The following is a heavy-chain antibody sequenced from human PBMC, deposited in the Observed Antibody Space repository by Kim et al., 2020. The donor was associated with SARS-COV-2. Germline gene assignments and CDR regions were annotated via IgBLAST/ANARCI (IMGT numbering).Heavy chain of an antibody. CDR3: ARDLGESSSWYRVLLDNWFDP. CDR2: INSDGSST. CDR1: GFTFSSYW. V-gene: IGHV3-74*01. Sequence: GGSLRLSCAASGFTFSSYWMHWVRQAPGKGLVWVSRINSDGSSTSYADSVKGRFTISRDNAKNTLYLQMNSLRAEDTAVYYCARDLGESSSWYRVLLDNWFDPWGQGTLVTVSS. D-gene: IGHD6-13*01. J-gene: IGHJ5*02.